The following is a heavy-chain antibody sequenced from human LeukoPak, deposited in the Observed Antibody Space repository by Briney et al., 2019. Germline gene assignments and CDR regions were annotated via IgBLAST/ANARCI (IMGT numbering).Heavy chain of an antibody. J-gene: IGHJ4*02. CDR1: GGTFSIYA. Sequence: ASVKVSCKASGGTFSIYAISWVRQAPGQGLEWMGGIIPIFGTANYAQKFQGRVTITADESTSTAYMELSSLRSEDTAVYYCARSVGYCSSTTCWYYFDYWGQGTLVTVTS. V-gene: IGHV1-69*13. CDR3: ARSVGYCSSTTCWYYFDY. D-gene: IGHD2-2*01. CDR2: IIPIFGTA.